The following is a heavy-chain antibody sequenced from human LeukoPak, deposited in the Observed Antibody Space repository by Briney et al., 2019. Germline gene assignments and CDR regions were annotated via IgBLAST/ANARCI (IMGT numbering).Heavy chain of an antibody. Sequence: SETLSLTCTVSGGSISSYYWSWIRQPPGKGLEWIGYIYYSGSTYYNPSLKSRVTISVDTSKKQISLKLNSVTAADTAVYYCARDYYGSGSYWTWGQGTLVTVSS. D-gene: IGHD3-10*01. CDR3: ARDYYGSGSYWT. J-gene: IGHJ4*02. CDR2: IYYSGST. CDR1: GGSISSYY. V-gene: IGHV4-30-4*01.